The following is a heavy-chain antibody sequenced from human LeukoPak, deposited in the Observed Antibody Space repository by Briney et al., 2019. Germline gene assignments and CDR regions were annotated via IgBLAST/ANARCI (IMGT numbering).Heavy chain of an antibody. CDR1: GGTFSSYA. CDR2: IIPIFGTA. D-gene: IGHD3-22*01. V-gene: IGHV1-69*01. CDR3: ASIGYYYDSSGYFRDY. Sequence: SCAASGGTFSSYAISWVRQAPGQGLEWMGGIIPIFGTANYAQKFQGRVTITADESTSTAYMELSSLRSEDTAVYYCASIGYYYDSSGYFRDYWGQGTLVTVSS. J-gene: IGHJ4*02.